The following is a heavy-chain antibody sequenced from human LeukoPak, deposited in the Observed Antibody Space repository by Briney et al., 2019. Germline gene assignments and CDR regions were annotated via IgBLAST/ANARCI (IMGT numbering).Heavy chain of an antibody. CDR3: AIRYGSGEKYYYYYYMDV. CDR1: GYTFTSYD. D-gene: IGHD3-10*01. Sequence: ASVKVSCKASGYTFTSYDINWVRQATGQGLEWMGWMNPNSGNTGYAQKFQGRGTMTRNTSISTAYMELSSLRSDDTSVYYCAIRYGSGEKYYYYYYMDVWGKGTTVTVSS. J-gene: IGHJ6*03. V-gene: IGHV1-8*01. CDR2: MNPNSGNT.